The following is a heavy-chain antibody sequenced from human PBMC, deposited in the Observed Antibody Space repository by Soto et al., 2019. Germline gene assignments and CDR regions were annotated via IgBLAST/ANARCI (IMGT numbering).Heavy chain of an antibody. CDR1: GGSISSGGYY. J-gene: IGHJ5*02. V-gene: IGHV4-31*03. D-gene: IGHD6-13*01. CDR3: ARAYSSWYQNWFDP. CDR2: IYYSGST. Sequence: TLSLTCTVSGGSISSGGYYWSWIRQHPGKGLEWIGYIYYSGSTYYNPSLKSRVTISVDTSKNQFSLKLSSVTAADTAVYYCARAYSSWYQNWFDPWGQGTLVTVSS.